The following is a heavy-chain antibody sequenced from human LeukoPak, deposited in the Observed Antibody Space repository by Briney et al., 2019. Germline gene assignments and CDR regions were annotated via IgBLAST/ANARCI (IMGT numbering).Heavy chain of an antibody. J-gene: IGHJ4*02. CDR3: AHRQRGGVRYFDWASRPRWFFDY. CDR2: IYWDDDK. D-gene: IGHD3-9*01. Sequence: ESGPTLVKPTQTLTLTCTFSGFSLSTSGVGVGWIRQPPGKALEWLALIYWDDDKRYSPSLKSRLPITKDTSKNQVVLTMTNMDPVDTATYYCAHRQRGGVRYFDWASRPRWFFDYWGQGTLVTVSS. CDR1: GFSLSTSGVG. V-gene: IGHV2-5*02.